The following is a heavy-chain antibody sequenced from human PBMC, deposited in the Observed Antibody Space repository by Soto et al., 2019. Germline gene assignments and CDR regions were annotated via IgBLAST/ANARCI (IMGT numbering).Heavy chain of an antibody. CDR1: SASISSGGYY. D-gene: IGHD5-12*01. CDR2: IHYRGGT. CDR3: ARVFSGYDYSSAWYFDS. J-gene: IGHJ4*02. V-gene: IGHV4-31*03. Sequence: SETLSLTCTVSSASISSGGYYWNWIRQHPGKGLEWIGYIHYRGGTSYNPSLKSRVTISVDTSKNQFSLKLSSVTAADTAVYYCARVFSGYDYSSAWYFDSWGQGTLVT.